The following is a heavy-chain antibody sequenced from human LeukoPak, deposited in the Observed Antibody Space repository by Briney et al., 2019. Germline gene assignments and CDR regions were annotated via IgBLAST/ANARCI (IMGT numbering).Heavy chain of an antibody. V-gene: IGHV4-39*01. CDR2: IYYSGST. D-gene: IGHD3-16*01. J-gene: IGHJ4*02. Sequence: SETLSLTCTVSGGSISSSSYYWGWIRQPPGKGLEWIGSIYYSGSTYYNPSLKSRVTISLDTSKNQFSLKLSSVTVADTAVYYCAKAGRGELDYWGQGTLVTVSS. CDR3: AKAGRGELDY. CDR1: GGSISSSSYY.